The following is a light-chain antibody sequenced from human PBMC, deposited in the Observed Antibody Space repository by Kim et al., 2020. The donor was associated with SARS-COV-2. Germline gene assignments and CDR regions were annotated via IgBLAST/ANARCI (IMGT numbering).Light chain of an antibody. Sequence: GQSITISCTGTSSDVGGYNYVSWYQQHPGKAPKAMIYDVSNRPSGVSNRFSGSKSGNTASLTISGLQAEDEAHYYCSSYTSSSSLVFGTGTKVTVL. CDR2: DVS. CDR3: SSYTSSSSLV. V-gene: IGLV2-14*03. J-gene: IGLJ1*01. CDR1: SSDVGGYNY.